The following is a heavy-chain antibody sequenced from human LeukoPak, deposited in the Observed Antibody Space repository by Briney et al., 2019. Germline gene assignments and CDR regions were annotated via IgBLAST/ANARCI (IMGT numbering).Heavy chain of an antibody. V-gene: IGHV3-23*01. CDR3: AKLTPASNY. CDR2: ITTNGVSA. Sequence: GGSLRLSCAASGFTFSDYAMTWVRHAPGKGLEWVSSITTNGVSANYADSVKGRFTISRDNSKNTLYLQMNSLRAEDTALYYCAKLTPASNYWGQGTLVTVSS. D-gene: IGHD2-15*01. CDR1: GFTFSDYA. J-gene: IGHJ4*02.